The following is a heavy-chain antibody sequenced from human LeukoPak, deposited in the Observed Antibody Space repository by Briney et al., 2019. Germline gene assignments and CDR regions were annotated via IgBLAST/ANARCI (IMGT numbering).Heavy chain of an antibody. J-gene: IGHJ4*02. Sequence: PSETLSLTCAVYGGSFSGYYWSWIRQPPGKGLEWIGEINHSGSTNYNPSLKSRVTISVDTSKNQFSLKLSSVTAADTAVYYCAREGDYYGSGSYCDYWGQGTLVTVSS. CDR2: INHSGST. CDR3: AREGDYYGSGSYCDY. D-gene: IGHD3-10*01. V-gene: IGHV4-34*01. CDR1: GGSFSGYY.